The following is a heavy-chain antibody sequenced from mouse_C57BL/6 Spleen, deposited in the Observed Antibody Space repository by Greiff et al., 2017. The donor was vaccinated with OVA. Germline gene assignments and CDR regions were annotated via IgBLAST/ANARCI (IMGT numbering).Heavy chain of an antibody. V-gene: IGHV5-16*01. CDR1: GFTFSDYY. Sequence: EVMLVESEGGLVQPGSSMKLSCTASGFTFSDYYMAWVRQVPEKGLEWVANINYDGSSTYYLDSLKSRFIISRDNAKNTLYLQMSSLKSDDTATYYDTGDVGSSYWYIDVWGTGTTVTVSS. CDR3: TGDVGSSYWYIDV. D-gene: IGHD1-1*01. CDR2: INYDGSST. J-gene: IGHJ1*03.